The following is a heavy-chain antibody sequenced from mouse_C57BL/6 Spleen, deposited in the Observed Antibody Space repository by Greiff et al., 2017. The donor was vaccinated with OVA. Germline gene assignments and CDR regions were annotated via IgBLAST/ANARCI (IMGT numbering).Heavy chain of an antibody. CDR1: GYAFSSSW. CDR3: ARGVNFTTVVAKSYFDD. V-gene: IGHV1-82*01. J-gene: IGHJ2*01. Sequence: VQLQQSGPELVKPGASVKISCKASGYAFSSSWMNWVKQRPGKGLEWIGRIYPGDGDTNYNGKFKGKATLTADKSSSTAYMQLSSLTSEDSAVYVVARGVNFTTVVAKSYFDDWGQGTTLTVSS. CDR2: IYPGDGDT. D-gene: IGHD1-1*01.